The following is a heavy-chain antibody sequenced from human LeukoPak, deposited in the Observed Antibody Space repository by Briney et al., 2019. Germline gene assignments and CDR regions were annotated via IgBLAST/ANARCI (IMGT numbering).Heavy chain of an antibody. Sequence: GGSLRLSCAASGFTFSSYWMHWVRQAPGKGLVWVSRINTDGSSTGYADSVKGRFTIPRDNAKNTLYLQMNSLGAEDTAVYYCARESGAAAPGYWGQGTLVTVSS. CDR2: INTDGSST. CDR1: GFTFSSYW. CDR3: ARESGAAAPGY. D-gene: IGHD6-13*01. J-gene: IGHJ4*02. V-gene: IGHV3-74*01.